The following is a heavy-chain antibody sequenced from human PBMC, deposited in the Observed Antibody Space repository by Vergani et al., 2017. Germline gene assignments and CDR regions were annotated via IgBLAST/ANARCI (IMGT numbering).Heavy chain of an antibody. CDR1: GFTFSSYW. CDR3: AIFELESGQPPVGWFDP. CDR2: INSDGSST. D-gene: IGHD3-3*01. Sequence: EVQLVESGGGLVQPGGSLRLSCAASGFTFSSYWMHWVRQAPGKGLVWVSRINSDGSSTSYADSVKGRFTISRDNSKNTLYLQMNSLRAEDTAVYYCAIFELESGQPPVGWFDPWGQGTLVTVSS. J-gene: IGHJ5*02. V-gene: IGHV3-74*01.